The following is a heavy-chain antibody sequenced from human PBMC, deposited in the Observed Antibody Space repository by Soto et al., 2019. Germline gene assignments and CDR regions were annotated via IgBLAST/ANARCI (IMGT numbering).Heavy chain of an antibody. D-gene: IGHD3-3*01. CDR2: IIPIFGTA. CDR3: AGITIFGVVIIPY. V-gene: IGHV1-69*06. CDR1: GGTFSSYA. J-gene: IGHJ4*02. Sequence: SVKVSCKASGGTFSSYAISWVRQAPGQGLEWMGGIIPIFGTANYAQKFQGRVTITADKSTSTAYMGLSSLRSEDTAVYYCAGITIFGVVIIPYWGQGTLVTVSS.